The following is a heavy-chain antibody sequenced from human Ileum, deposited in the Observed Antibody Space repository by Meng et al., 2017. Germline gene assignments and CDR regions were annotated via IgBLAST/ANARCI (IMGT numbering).Heavy chain of an antibody. J-gene: IGHJ4*02. CDR3: ARVGDQDSSDYYYGSGKNYFDY. CDR2: IYHSGST. CDR1: GGSISSSNW. V-gene: IGHV4-4*02. Sequence: SETLSLTCAVSGGSISSSNWWSWVRQPPGKGLEWIGEIYHSGSTNYNPSLKSRVTISVDKSKNQFSLKLSSVTAADTAVYYCARVGDQDSSDYYYGSGKNYFDYWGQGTLVTVSS. D-gene: IGHD3-22*01.